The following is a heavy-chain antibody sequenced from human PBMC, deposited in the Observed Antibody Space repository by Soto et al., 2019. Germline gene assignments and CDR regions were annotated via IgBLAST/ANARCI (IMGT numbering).Heavy chain of an antibody. CDR3: TTDIWNYLDP. V-gene: IGHV3-23*01. CDR1: GFTFSSYA. J-gene: IGHJ5*02. CDR2: ISGSGGST. D-gene: IGHD1-7*01. Sequence: GGSLRLSCAASGFTFSSYAMSWVRQAPGKGLEWVSAISGSGGSTYYAYSVKGRFTISRDDSKNTLCLQMNSLKTEDTAVYYCTTDIWNYLDPWGQGTLVTVSS.